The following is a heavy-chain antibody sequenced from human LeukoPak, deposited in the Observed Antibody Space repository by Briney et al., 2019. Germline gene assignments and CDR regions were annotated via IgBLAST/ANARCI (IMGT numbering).Heavy chain of an antibody. CDR3: AVIAASDAFDI. J-gene: IGHJ3*02. CDR1: GGTFSSYA. Sequence: SVKVSCKASGGTFSSYAISWVRQAPGQGLEWMGGIIPIFGTANYAQKFQGRVTITTDESTSIAYMEPSSLRSEDTAVYYCAVIAASDAFDIWGQGTMVTVSS. V-gene: IGHV1-69*05. D-gene: IGHD6-25*01. CDR2: IIPIFGTA.